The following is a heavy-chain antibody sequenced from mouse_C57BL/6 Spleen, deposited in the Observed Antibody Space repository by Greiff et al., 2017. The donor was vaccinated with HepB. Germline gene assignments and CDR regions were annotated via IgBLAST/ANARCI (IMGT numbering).Heavy chain of an antibody. CDR1: GYTFTSYW. CDR3: AIRYYGSSPHFDY. J-gene: IGHJ2*01. D-gene: IGHD1-1*01. Sequence: VQLQQSGAELVKPGASVKVSCKASGYTFTSYWMHWVKQRPGQGLEWIGRIHPSDSDTNYNQKFKGKATLTVDKSSSTAYMQLSSLTSEDSAVYYCAIRYYGSSPHFDYWGQGTTLTVSS. V-gene: IGHV1-74*01. CDR2: IHPSDSDT.